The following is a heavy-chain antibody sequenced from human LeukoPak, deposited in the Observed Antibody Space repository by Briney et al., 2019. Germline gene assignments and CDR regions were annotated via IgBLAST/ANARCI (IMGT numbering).Heavy chain of an antibody. D-gene: IGHD3-22*01. CDR3: AKHPVRESTGYYYCDD. CDR1: GFTFSSYW. J-gene: IGHJ4*02. CDR2: INSDGSST. V-gene: IGHV3-74*01. Sequence: GGSLRLSCAASGFTFSSYWMHWVRQAPGKGLVWVSRINSDGSSTSYADSVKGRFTISRDNSKNTLYLQMDSLRAEDTALYYCAKHPVRESTGYYYCDDWGQGTLVTVSS.